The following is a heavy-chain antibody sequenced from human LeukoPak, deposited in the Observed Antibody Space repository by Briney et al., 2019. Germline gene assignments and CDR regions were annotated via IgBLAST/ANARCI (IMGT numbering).Heavy chain of an antibody. D-gene: IGHD3-10*01. CDR1: GGSISSYY. Sequence: SETLSLTCTVSGGSISSYYWSWIRQPPGKGLEWIGYIYYSGSTNYNPSLKSRVTISVDTSKNQFSLKLSSVTAADTAVYYCARVPYGSGSYRNWGQGTLVTVSS. CDR2: IYYSGST. J-gene: IGHJ4*02. CDR3: ARVPYGSGSYRN. V-gene: IGHV4-59*01.